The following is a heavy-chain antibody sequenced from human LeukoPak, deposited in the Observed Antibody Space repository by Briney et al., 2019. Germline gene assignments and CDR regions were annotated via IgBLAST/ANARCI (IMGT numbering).Heavy chain of an antibody. V-gene: IGHV4-34*01. CDR3: TRGPLWVKERLFDP. CDR2: INHSGST. Sequence: SETLSLTCSVYGGSFSGHYWSWIRRPPGKGLEWIGEINHSGSTNYNPSLKSRVAISVDTSKNQFSLKLRSVTAADTAVYYCTRGPLWVKERLFDPWGQGTLVTVSS. D-gene: IGHD3-16*01. CDR1: GGSFSGHY. J-gene: IGHJ5*02.